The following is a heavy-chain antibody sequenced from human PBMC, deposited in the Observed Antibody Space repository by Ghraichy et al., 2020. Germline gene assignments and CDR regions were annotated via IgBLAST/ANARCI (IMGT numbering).Heavy chain of an antibody. D-gene: IGHD2-21*02. CDR2: IYYSGST. CDR1: GGSISTYY. V-gene: IGHV4-59*01. CDR3: ARGLLFGAYYYYMDV. J-gene: IGHJ6*03. Sequence: SQTLSLTCTVSGGSISTYYWTWIRQPPGKGLEWIGYIYYSGSTNYNPPLKSRVTISVDTSKNQFSLKLSSVTAADTAVYYCARGLLFGAYYYYMDVWGKGTTVIVSS.